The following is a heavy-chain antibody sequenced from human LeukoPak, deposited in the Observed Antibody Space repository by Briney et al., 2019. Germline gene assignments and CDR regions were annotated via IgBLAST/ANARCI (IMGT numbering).Heavy chain of an antibody. D-gene: IGHD3-3*01. Sequence: PGGSLRLSCAASGFTFSSYAMSWVRQAPGKGLEWVSAISGSGGSTCYADSVKGRFTISRDNSKNTLYLQMNSLRAEDTAVYYCAKQFWRTQRYNWFDPWGQGTLVTVSS. V-gene: IGHV3-23*01. CDR2: ISGSGGST. CDR3: AKQFWRTQRYNWFDP. CDR1: GFTFSSYA. J-gene: IGHJ5*02.